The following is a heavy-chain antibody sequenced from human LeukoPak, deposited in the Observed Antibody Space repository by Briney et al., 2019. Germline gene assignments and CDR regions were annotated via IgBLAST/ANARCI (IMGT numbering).Heavy chain of an antibody. V-gene: IGHV4-4*07. D-gene: IGHD1-26*01. CDR2: IYTSGNT. Sequence: PSETLSLTCTVSGGSISSYYWSWIRQPAGKGLEGIGRIYTSGNTNYNPSLKSRVTMSVDTSKNQFSLKLSSVTAADKALYYCARDKGLGGSYYNPNWFDPWGQGTLVTVSS. CDR3: ARDKGLGGSYYNPNWFDP. J-gene: IGHJ5*02. CDR1: GGSISSYY.